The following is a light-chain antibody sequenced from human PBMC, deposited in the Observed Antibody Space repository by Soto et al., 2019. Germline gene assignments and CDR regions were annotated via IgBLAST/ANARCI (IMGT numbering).Light chain of an antibody. CDR1: QSVSNNF. CDR3: PQYGSSRRIN. V-gene: IGKV3-20*01. J-gene: IGKJ5*01. Sequence: EIVLTQPLGTLSLSPGESAALSCRARQSVSNNFLAWYQQRRGQSPRLLSSAASSRATSIPDRLSGSGSGSDFTLTISRLEPEDLAVYYCPQYGSSRRINFGQGPPLPIK. CDR2: AAS.